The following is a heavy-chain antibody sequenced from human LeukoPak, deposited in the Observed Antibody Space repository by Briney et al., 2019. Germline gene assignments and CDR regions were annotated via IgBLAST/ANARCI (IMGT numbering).Heavy chain of an antibody. V-gene: IGHV4-59*01. Sequence: SETLSLTCTVSGGSISSYNWSWIRQPPGKGLEWIGYIYYSESTNHNPSLKSRVTISIDTSENQLSLELSSVTAADTAVYYCARDKTETTEAEYWGQGTLVTVSS. CDR2: IYYSEST. CDR3: ARDKTETTEAEY. CDR1: GGSISSYN. D-gene: IGHD1-1*01. J-gene: IGHJ4*02.